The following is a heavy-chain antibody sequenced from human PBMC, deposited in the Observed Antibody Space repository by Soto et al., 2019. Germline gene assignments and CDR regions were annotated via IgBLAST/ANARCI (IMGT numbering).Heavy chain of an antibody. V-gene: IGHV5-51*01. CDR2: IYPGDSDT. Sequence: GASLKISCKGSGYSFTSSWIGLVRQMPGKGLEWMGIIYPGDSDTRYSPSFQGQVTISADKSISTAYLQWSSLKASDTAMYYCARLRITMIVVAPAGAFDIWGQGTMVTVSS. D-gene: IGHD3-22*01. J-gene: IGHJ3*02. CDR3: ARLRITMIVVAPAGAFDI. CDR1: GYSFTSSW.